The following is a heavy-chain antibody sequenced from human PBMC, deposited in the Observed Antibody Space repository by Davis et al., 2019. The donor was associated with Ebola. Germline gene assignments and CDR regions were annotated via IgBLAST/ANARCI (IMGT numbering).Heavy chain of an antibody. CDR3: AKSIRGRPGNNWFDP. CDR1: GITFSRYS. J-gene: IGHJ5*02. Sequence: GESLKISCAASGITFSRYSMNWVRQAPGKGLEWVAFISSGSFTIHYADSVKGRFTISRDNSRNTLYLQMNSLRAEDTALYYCAKSIRGRPGNNWFDPWGQGTLVTVSS. CDR2: ISSGSFTI. D-gene: IGHD3-10*01. V-gene: IGHV3-48*01.